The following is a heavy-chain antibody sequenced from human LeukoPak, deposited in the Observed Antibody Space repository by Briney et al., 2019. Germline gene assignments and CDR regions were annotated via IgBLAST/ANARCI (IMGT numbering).Heavy chain of an antibody. CDR3: ARDLYDFWSGRKYYFDY. CDR2: INPDGSST. J-gene: IGHJ4*02. V-gene: IGHV3-74*01. CDR1: GFTSSSHW. Sequence: GGSLRLSCAASGFTSSSHWMHWVRQAPGKGLVWVSQINPDGSSTTYADSVKGRLTISRDNAKNTLYLQMNSLRDEDTAVYYCARDLYDFWSGRKYYFDYWGQGTLVAVSS. D-gene: IGHD3-3*01.